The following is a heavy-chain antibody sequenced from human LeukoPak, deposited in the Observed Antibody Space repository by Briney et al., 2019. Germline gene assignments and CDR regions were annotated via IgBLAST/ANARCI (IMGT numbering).Heavy chain of an antibody. CDR1: GFTFSSYA. J-gene: IGHJ4*02. V-gene: IGHV3-23*01. CDR3: AKDLILTWNDGVDY. Sequence: PGGSLRLSCAASGFTFSSYAMSWVRQAPGKGLEWVSTISGSGGGTYYADSVKGRFTISRDNSKNTLYLQMNSLRAEDTAVYYCAKDLILTWNDGVDYWGQGTLVTVSS. CDR2: ISGSGGGT. D-gene: IGHD1-1*01.